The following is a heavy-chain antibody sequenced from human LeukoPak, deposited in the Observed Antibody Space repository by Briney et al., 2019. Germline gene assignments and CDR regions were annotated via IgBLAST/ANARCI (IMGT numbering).Heavy chain of an antibody. CDR1: GFTFSSYA. D-gene: IGHD3-9*01. V-gene: IGHV3-23*01. J-gene: IGHJ4*02. CDR2: ISGSGGST. CDR3: AKDSARYFDWLLSLFDY. Sequence: GGSLRLSCAASGFTFSSYAMSWVRQAPGKGLEWVSAISGSGGSTYYADSVKGRFTISRDNSKNTLYLQMNSLRAEDTAVCYCAKDSARYFDWLLSLFDYWGQGTLVTVSS.